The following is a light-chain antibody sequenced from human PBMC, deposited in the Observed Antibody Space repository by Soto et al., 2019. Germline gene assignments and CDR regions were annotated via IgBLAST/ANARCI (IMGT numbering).Light chain of an antibody. J-gene: IGKJ1*01. Sequence: DIQMTQSPSSLSASVGDRVTIACRASQSISNYLNWYQQKPGNAPKLLIYAASNLQSGVPSRFSGSGSGTDFTLTISSLQPEDFATYYCQQSFSFPWTFGQGTKVEVK. CDR2: AAS. CDR3: QQSFSFPWT. CDR1: QSISNY. V-gene: IGKV1-39*01.